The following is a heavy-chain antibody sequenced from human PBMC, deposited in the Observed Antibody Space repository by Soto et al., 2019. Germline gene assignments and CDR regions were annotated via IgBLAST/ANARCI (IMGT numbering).Heavy chain of an antibody. V-gene: IGHV3-23*01. D-gene: IGHD3-22*01. CDR3: TRSRGFGGMDV. J-gene: IGHJ6*02. Sequence: GGSLRLSCAASGFTVNSHVVSWVRQAPGKGLEWVSSISGSGDGTYYGDSVKGRFTISRDSSSSTVYLEMKNLRGEDTAVYFCTRSRGFGGMDVWGQGTTVTV. CDR1: GFTVNSHV. CDR2: ISGSGDGT.